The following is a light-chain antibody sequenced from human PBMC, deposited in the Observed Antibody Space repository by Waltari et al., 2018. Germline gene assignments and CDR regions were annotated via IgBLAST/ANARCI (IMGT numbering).Light chain of an antibody. Sequence: IQMTQSPSSVSASVGDRVTITCRESQGISTWLAWYQQKPGQAPKVLIYGASTLLTGVPSRFSGSGSWTEFTLTISGLQPEDFATYFCQQGNSFPPTFGQGTRVEV. CDR1: QGISTW. CDR2: GAS. CDR3: QQGNSFPPT. J-gene: IGKJ1*01. V-gene: IGKV1-12*01.